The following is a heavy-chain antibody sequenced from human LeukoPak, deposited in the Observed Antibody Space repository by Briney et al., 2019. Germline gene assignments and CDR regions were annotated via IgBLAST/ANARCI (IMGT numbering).Heavy chain of an antibody. Sequence: PGGSLRLSCAASGFTFSNYNMNWVRQVPGKGLEWISYISSRSTTIYYADSVKGRFTISRDNAKNSLYLQMNSLRAEDTAVYYCARAPGVGLGFDYWGQGTLVTVSS. CDR1: GFTFSNYN. CDR2: ISSRSTTI. D-gene: IGHD2-15*01. CDR3: ARAPGVGLGFDY. V-gene: IGHV3-48*01. J-gene: IGHJ4*02.